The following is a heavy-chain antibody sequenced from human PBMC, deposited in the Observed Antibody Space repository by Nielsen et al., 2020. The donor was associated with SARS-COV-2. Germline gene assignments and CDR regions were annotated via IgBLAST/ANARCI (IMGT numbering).Heavy chain of an antibody. J-gene: IGHJ4*02. CDR3: ARLESSSWYWSY. CDR2: ISWNSGSI. CDR1: GFTFDDSA. V-gene: IGHV3-9*01. D-gene: IGHD6-13*01. Sequence: GGSLRLSCAASGFTFDDSAMHWVRQAPGKGLEWVSGISWNSGSIVYADSVKGRFAISRDNAKNSLYLQMNSLRAEDTAVYYCARLESSSWYWSYWGQGTLVTVSS.